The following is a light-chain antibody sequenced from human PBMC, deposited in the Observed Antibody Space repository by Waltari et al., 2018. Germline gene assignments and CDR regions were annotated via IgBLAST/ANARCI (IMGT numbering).Light chain of an antibody. V-gene: IGLV2-23*02. Sequence: QSALTQPASVSGSPGQSITIPCTGTSSDVGGYNYVLWYQQHPGKAPKLMIYDVSKRPSGVSNRFSGSKSGNTASLTISGLQAEDEADYYCCSYAGTSTVVFGGGTKLTVL. CDR3: CSYAGTSTVV. J-gene: IGLJ2*01. CDR2: DVS. CDR1: SSDVGGYNY.